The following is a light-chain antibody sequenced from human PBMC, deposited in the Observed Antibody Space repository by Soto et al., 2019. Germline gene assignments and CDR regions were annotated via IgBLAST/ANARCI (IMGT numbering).Light chain of an antibody. CDR1: QSVRNSY. CDR2: GAS. CDR3: HQYGSSPST. Sequence: EILLTQSPGTLSLSPGERATLSCRASQSVRNSYLAWYQQKPGQAPRLLIYGASGSATGIPDRFSGSGSGTDFTLTISILETEDFAVYYCHQYGSSPSTFGQGTKLEI. J-gene: IGKJ2*01. V-gene: IGKV3-20*01.